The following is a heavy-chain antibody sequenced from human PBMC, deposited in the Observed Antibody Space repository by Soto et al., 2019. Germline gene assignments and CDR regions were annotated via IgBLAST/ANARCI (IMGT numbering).Heavy chain of an antibody. CDR2: VYNSGST. V-gene: IGHV4-59*01. J-gene: IGHJ4*02. CDR1: GGSISSNY. Sequence: QVQLQESGPGLVKASETLSLTCTVSGGSISSNYWTWIRQPPGKGLEWIGYVYNSGSTNYNPSPKSRVTISEDTSKSQFSLKVNSMTAADTAVYYCARYRREAVAGYTLDNWGQGILVTVSS. D-gene: IGHD6-13*01. CDR3: ARYRREAVAGYTLDN.